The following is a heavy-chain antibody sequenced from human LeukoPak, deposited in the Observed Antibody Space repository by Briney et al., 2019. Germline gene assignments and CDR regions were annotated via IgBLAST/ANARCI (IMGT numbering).Heavy chain of an antibody. CDR1: GFTFSSYS. Sequence: GGSLRFSCAASGFTFSSYSRNWVRQAPGKGLEWVSSISSSSSYIYYADSVKGRFTISRDNAKNSLYLQMNSLRAEDTAVYYCARARRPMTTVTTGFDYWGQGTLVTVSS. V-gene: IGHV3-21*01. CDR2: ISSSSSYI. J-gene: IGHJ4*02. D-gene: IGHD4-17*01. CDR3: ARARRPMTTVTTGFDY.